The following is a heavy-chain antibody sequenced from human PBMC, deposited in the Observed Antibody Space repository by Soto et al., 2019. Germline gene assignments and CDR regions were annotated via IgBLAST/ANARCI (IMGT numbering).Heavy chain of an antibody. J-gene: IGHJ6*02. CDR1: GYTFTGCY. CDR2: MNPNSGGT. D-gene: IGHD2-15*01. CDR3: GRDIVVVVAARDSFYGMDV. Sequence: ASVKVSCKASGYTFTGCYMHWVRQAPGRGREGMGWMNPNSGGTNYAQKFQGWVTMTRDTPIRTADMEASRQRADDTAVYYCGRDIVVVVAARDSFYGMDVWGQGTTVTVSS. V-gene: IGHV1-2*04.